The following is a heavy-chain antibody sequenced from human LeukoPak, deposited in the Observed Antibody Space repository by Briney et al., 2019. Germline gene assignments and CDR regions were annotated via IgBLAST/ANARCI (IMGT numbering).Heavy chain of an antibody. CDR1: GYTCTSYG. Sequence: APGKESCKASGYTCTSYGISWQRQAPGQGLERMGWISAYNGNTNCAQKLQGRVTMTTDTSTSTAYMELRSLRSDDTAGYYCARTDNWNWFDPWGQGTLVTVSS. CDR2: ISAYNGNT. V-gene: IGHV1-18*01. J-gene: IGHJ5*02. D-gene: IGHD1-20*01. CDR3: ARTDNWNWFDP.